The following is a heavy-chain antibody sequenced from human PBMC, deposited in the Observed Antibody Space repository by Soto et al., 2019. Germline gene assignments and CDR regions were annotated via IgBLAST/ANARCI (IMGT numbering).Heavy chain of an antibody. Sequence: SETLSLPCAVYGKSLSGYYWSWIRQPPGKALEWIGEINHSGNTNYNPSLKSRVTISVDTSKNQLFLNLSSVTAADTAMYYCARHHVRGRTIAGAAEFWGQGTLVTVSS. J-gene: IGHJ4*02. CDR2: INHSGNT. V-gene: IGHV4-34*01. CDR1: GKSLSGYY. CDR3: ARHHVRGRTIAGAAEF. D-gene: IGHD1-26*01.